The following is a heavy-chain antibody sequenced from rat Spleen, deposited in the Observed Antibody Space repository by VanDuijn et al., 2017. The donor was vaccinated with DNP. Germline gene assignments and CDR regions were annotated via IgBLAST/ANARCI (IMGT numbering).Heavy chain of an antibody. CDR3: ARGLNYGGYKYYYWYFDF. CDR2: ISYSGTT. D-gene: IGHD1-11*01. J-gene: IGHJ1*01. Sequence: EVQLQESGPGLVKPSQSLSLTCSVTGYSITSNYWGWIRKFPGNKMECMGYISYSGTTGYNPSLKSRISITRDTSKNQFLLQVNSVTTEDTATYYCARGLNYGGYKYYYWYFDFWGPGTMVTVSS. CDR1: GYSITSNY. V-gene: IGHV3-1*01.